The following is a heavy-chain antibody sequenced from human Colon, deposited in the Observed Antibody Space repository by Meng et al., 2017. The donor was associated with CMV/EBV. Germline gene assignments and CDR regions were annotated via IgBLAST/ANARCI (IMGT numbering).Heavy chain of an antibody. CDR1: TFSSYA. CDR2: ITGSGGTT. CDR3: AKDRYYDSSGYYYGDNDY. V-gene: IGHV3-23*01. Sequence: TFSSYAMSWVRQAPGKGMEWVSAITGSGGTTYYADSVKGRFTISRDNSKNTLYLQMNSLRAEDTAVYYCAKDRYYDSSGYYYGDNDYWGQGTLVTVSS. J-gene: IGHJ4*02. D-gene: IGHD3-22*01.